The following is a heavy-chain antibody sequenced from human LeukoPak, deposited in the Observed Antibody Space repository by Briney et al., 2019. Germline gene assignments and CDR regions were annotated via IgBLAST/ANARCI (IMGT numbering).Heavy chain of an antibody. D-gene: IGHD3-10*01. J-gene: IGHJ4*02. Sequence: PSETLSLTCTVSGGSISSSSYYWAWIRQPPGKGLEWIGSIYYSGDTYYNPSLKSRASISEDTANTQFSPGQSSVTAADTAVYYCARHGTYFYASGNFEGYWGQGTVVSVS. V-gene: IGHV4-39*01. CDR1: GGSISSSSYY. CDR3: ARHGTYFYASGNFEGY. CDR2: IYYSGDT.